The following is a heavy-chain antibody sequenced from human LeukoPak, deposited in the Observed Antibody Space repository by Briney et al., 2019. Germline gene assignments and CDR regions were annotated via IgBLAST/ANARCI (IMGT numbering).Heavy chain of an antibody. V-gene: IGHV1-69*04. J-gene: IGHJ5*02. Sequence: ASVKVSCKASGGTFSSYVISWVRQAPGQGLEWMGRIIPILGIANYAQKFQGRVTITADKSTSTAYMELSSLRSEDTAVYYCARGIAVAGRFDPWGQGTLVTVSS. CDR2: IIPILGIA. CDR1: GGTFSSYV. CDR3: ARGIAVAGRFDP. D-gene: IGHD6-19*01.